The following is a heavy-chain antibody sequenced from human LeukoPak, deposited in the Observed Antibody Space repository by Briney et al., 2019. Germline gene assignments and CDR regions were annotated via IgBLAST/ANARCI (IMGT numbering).Heavy chain of an antibody. V-gene: IGHV3-9*01. CDR3: TTDTWYSAGH. D-gene: IGHD2-15*01. Sequence: GGSLRLSCAASGFTFDDYAMHWVRQAPGKGLEWVSGISWNSGSIGYADSMKGRFTISRDNAKNSLFLQMNSLRAEDTAIYYCTTDTWYSAGHWGQGTLVTVSS. CDR1: GFTFDDYA. CDR2: ISWNSGSI. J-gene: IGHJ4*02.